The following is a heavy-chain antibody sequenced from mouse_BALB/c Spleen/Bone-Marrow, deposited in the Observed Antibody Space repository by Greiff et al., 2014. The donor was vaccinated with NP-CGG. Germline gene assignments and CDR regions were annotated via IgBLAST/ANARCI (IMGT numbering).Heavy chain of an antibody. V-gene: IGHV14-3*02. CDR2: IDPANGNA. CDR1: GFNIKDTY. CDR3: GIYFYFDY. J-gene: IGHJ2*01. D-gene: IGHD2-3*01. Sequence: VQLQQPGAELVKPGASVRLSCTASGFNIKDTYMHWVKQGPDQGLEWIGRIDPANGNAKHDPKFQGKAAITADTSSNTTYLQLSSLAAEDTAVYYGGIYFYFDYGGQGTTLTVSS.